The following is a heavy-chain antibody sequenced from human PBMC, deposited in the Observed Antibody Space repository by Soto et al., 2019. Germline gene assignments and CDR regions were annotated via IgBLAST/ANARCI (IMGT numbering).Heavy chain of an antibody. D-gene: IGHD2-15*01. J-gene: IGHJ4*02. CDR2: INAGNGNT. CDR1: GYTFTSYS. V-gene: IGHV1-3*01. CDR3: ARWLGDCSGGSCYGHDY. Sequence: GASVKVSCKASGYTFTSYSLHWVRHAPGQRLEWMGWINAGNGNTKYSQKFQGRVTITRDTSASTAYMELSSLRSEDTAVYYCARWLGDCSGGSCYGHDYWGQGTLVTVSS.